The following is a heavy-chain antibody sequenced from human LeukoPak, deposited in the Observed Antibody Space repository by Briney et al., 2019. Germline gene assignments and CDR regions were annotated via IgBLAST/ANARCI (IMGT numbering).Heavy chain of an antibody. Sequence: SETLSLTCTVSAASISSSSHHWGWIRQSPGKGLEWIGSVYYGRTTYYSPSLDSRVTISLDASANQFSLQLNSVTAADTAVYYCVRHDGRGGATMGAFDSWGQGSLVTVSS. D-gene: IGHD4/OR15-4a*01. CDR2: VYYGRTT. V-gene: IGHV4-39*01. J-gene: IGHJ5*01. CDR1: AASISSSSHH. CDR3: VRHDGRGGATMGAFDS.